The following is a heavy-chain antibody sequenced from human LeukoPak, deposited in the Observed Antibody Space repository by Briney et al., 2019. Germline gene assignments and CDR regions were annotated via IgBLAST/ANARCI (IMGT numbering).Heavy chain of an antibody. CDR3: AREGASRYFDY. J-gene: IGHJ4*02. CDR2: IYLTGST. V-gene: IGHV4-4*02. CDR1: GGSISSSDR. Sequence: PSETLSLTCSVSGGSISSSDRWSWARQPPGKGLEWIGEIYLTGSTNYNPSLKSRVTISVDKSKSQFSLKLSSVTAADTALYYCAREGASRYFDYWGQGILVTVSS. D-gene: IGHD4/OR15-4a*01.